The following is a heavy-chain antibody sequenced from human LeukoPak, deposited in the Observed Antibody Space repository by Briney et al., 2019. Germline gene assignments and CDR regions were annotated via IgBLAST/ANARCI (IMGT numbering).Heavy chain of an antibody. V-gene: IGHV4-30-2*01. D-gene: IGHD2-15*01. J-gene: IGHJ4*02. Sequence: PSQTLSLTCTVSGGSISSGGYYWSWIRQPPGKGLEWIGYIYHSGSTYYNPSLKSRVTISVDRSKNQFSLKLSSVTAADTAVYYCARAWVVAATRFFDYWGQGTLVTVSS. CDR3: ARAWVVAATRFFDY. CDR2: IYHSGST. CDR1: GGSISSGGYY.